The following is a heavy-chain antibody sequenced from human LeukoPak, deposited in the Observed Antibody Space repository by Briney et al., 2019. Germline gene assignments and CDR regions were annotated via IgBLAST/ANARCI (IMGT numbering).Heavy chain of an antibody. V-gene: IGHV4-31*03. CDR3: ARDPGYYDFWSGYSPYWYFDL. J-gene: IGHJ2*01. CDR1: GRSISSGGYY. Sequence: PSETLSLTCTVTGRSISSGGYYWSWIRQHPGKGLEWIVYIYYSGSTYYNPSLKSRVTISVDTSKNQFSLKLSSVTAADTAVYYCARDPGYYDFWSGYSPYWYFDLWGRGTLVTVSS. CDR2: IYYSGST. D-gene: IGHD3-3*01.